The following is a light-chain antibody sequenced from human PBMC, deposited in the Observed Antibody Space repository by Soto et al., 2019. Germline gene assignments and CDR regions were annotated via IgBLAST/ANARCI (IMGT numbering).Light chain of an antibody. J-gene: IGLJ1*01. Sequence: QSALTQPASVSGSPGQSITISCTGTSSDVGIYNLVSWYQQHPGKAPKLMIYEGSKRPSGVSNRFSGSKSGNTASLTISGLQAEDEADYYCCSYAGGSTYVFGTGTQLTVL. CDR3: CSYAGGSTYV. CDR2: EGS. CDR1: SSDVGIYNL. V-gene: IGLV2-23*01.